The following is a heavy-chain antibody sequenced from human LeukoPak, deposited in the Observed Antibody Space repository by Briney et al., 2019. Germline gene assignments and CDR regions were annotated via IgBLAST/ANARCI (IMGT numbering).Heavy chain of an antibody. CDR3: ARGSVVAANLDF. Sequence: GGSLRLSCAASGFTVSDNYISWVRQAPGKGLEWVSIVHIGGQIYYADSVRGRFTISRDNAKNSLFLQMNTLRADDAAVYYCARGSVVAANLDFWGQGTLITVS. J-gene: IGHJ4*02. CDR1: GFTVSDNY. CDR2: VHIGGQI. V-gene: IGHV3-69-1*01. D-gene: IGHD2-15*01.